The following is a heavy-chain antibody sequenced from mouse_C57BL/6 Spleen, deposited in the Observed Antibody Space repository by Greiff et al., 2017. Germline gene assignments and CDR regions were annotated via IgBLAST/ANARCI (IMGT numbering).Heavy chain of an antibody. D-gene: IGHD4-1*01. CDR2: IRNKANGYTT. CDR3: ARYNWDGYFDV. V-gene: IGHV7-3*01. CDR1: GFTFTDYY. J-gene: IGHJ1*03. Sequence: EVQLVESGGGLVQPGGSLSLSCAASGFTFTDYYMSWVRQPPGKALEWLGFIRNKANGYTTEYSASVKGRFTISRDNSQSILYLQMNALRAEDSATYYCARYNWDGYFDVWGTGTTVTVAS.